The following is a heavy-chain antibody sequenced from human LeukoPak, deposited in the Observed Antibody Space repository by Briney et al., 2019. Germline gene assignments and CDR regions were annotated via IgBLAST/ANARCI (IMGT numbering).Heavy chain of an antibody. J-gene: IGHJ3*02. CDR1: GFTFSSYA. V-gene: IGHV3-23*01. D-gene: IGHD6-19*01. CDR3: AKTPYISAWGAFDI. CDR2: FSGSGGSA. Sequence: GGSLSLSCAASGFTFSSYAMSWVRQAPGKGLEWVSTFSGSGGSAYYADSVRGRFTISRDNSKNTLYLQVNSLRAEDTAVYYCAKTPYISAWGAFDIWGQGTMVTVSS.